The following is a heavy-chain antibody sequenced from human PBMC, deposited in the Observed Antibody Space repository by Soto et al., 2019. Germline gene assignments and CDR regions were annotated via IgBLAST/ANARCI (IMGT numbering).Heavy chain of an antibody. CDR2: MCYGGST. J-gene: IGHJ4*02. CDR3: ARQPYDSSTCFDY. D-gene: IGHD3-22*01. CDR1: GDSISSTSYC. V-gene: IGHV4-39*01. Sequence: SETLSLTCTVSGDSISSTSYCWGWIRQPPGKGLEWIGTMCYGGSTYYTPSLKSRVTISVDTSRIHFSLILISVTAADTALYYCARQPYDSSTCFDYWGQGTLVTVSS.